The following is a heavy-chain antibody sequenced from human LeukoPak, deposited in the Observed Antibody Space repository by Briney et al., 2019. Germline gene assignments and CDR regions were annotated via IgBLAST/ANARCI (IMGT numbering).Heavy chain of an antibody. CDR2: IYTSGST. CDR1: GGSISSGSYY. Sequence: SQTLSLTCTVSGGSISSGSYYWSWIRQPAGKGLEWIGRIYTSGSTNYNPSLKSRVTISVDTSKNQFSLKLSSVTAADTAVYYCARSSGGSDYYGSGSYYYYYYYMDVWGKGTTVTVSS. J-gene: IGHJ6*03. V-gene: IGHV4-61*02. D-gene: IGHD3-10*01. CDR3: ARSSGGSDYYGSGSYYYYYYYMDV.